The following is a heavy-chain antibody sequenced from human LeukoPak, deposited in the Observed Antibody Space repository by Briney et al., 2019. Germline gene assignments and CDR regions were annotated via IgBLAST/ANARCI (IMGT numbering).Heavy chain of an antibody. CDR2: INPSGGST. D-gene: IGHD1-1*01. CDR3: ARGTTDAY. CDR1: GYTFTSYY. V-gene: IGHV1-46*01. Sequence: ASVKVSCKASGYTFTSYYIDWVRQVPGQGLEWMGVINPSGGSTRYAQKFQGRVTMTGDPSTRTVYMELSSLTSDDTAAYYCARGTTDAYWGQGTPVTVSS. J-gene: IGHJ4*02.